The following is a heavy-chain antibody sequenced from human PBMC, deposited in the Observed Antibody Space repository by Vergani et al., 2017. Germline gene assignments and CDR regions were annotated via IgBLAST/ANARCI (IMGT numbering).Heavy chain of an antibody. CDR3: VRDSDYSTFDS. D-gene: IGHD4-11*01. CDR2: IGVSDNSI. CDR1: GFTFSACS. J-gene: IGHJ4*01. V-gene: IGHV3-48*01. Sequence: DVRLVESGGGVVQPGGSLRLSCAASGFTFSACSMNWVRQTPGKGLEWISYIGVSDNSIYYADSVMGRFAISRDNARNLLFLQMNSLRADDSALYFCVRDSDYSTFDSWGQGTLVTVS.